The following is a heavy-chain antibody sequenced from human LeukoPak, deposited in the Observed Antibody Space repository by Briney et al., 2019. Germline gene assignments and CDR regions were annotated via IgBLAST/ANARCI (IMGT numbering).Heavy chain of an antibody. V-gene: IGHV3-21*01. CDR3: ARITAGRDGYN. CDR1: GFTFSSYS. Sequence: GGSLRLSCATSGFTFSSYSMNWVRQAPGKGLECVSSISSSSSYIYYADSVKGRFTISRDNAKNSLYLQMNSLRAEDTAVYYCARITAGRDGYNWGQGTLVTVSS. J-gene: IGHJ4*02. CDR2: ISSSSSYI. D-gene: IGHD5-24*01.